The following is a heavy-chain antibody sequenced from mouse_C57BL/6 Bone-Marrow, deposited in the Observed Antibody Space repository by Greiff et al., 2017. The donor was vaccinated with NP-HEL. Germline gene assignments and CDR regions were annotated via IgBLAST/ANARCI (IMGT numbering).Heavy chain of an antibody. Sequence: VMLVESGPGLVAPSQSLSITCTVSGFSLTSYAISWVRQPPGKGLEWLGVIWTGGGTNYNSALKSRLSISKDNSKSQVFLKMNSLQTDDTARYYCARNGDYGSSWYFDYWGQGTTLTVSS. CDR1: GFSLTSYA. V-gene: IGHV2-9-1*01. J-gene: IGHJ2*01. CDR2: IWTGGGT. D-gene: IGHD1-1*01. CDR3: ARNGDYGSSWYFDY.